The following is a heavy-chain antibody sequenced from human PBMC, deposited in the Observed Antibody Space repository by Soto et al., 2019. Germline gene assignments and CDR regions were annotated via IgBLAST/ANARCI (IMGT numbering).Heavy chain of an antibody. CDR2: IYYSGST. J-gene: IGHJ5*02. V-gene: IGHV4-30-4*01. CDR1: GGSISSGDYY. Sequence: SETLSLTCTVSGGSISSGDYYWSWIRQPPGKGLEWIGYIYYSGSTYYNPSLKSRVTISVDTSKNQFSLKLSSVTAADTAVYYCAKTGYSSSWYLDPWGQGNLVTVSS. D-gene: IGHD6-13*01. CDR3: AKTGYSSSWYLDP.